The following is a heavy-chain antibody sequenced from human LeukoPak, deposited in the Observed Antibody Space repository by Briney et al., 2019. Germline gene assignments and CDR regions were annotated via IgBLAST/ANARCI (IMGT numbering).Heavy chain of an antibody. J-gene: IGHJ4*02. CDR1: GVTVSSKY. CDR2: IYSGGNT. D-gene: IGHD2-21*02. CDR3: ASATYCSGDCYAFFDD. V-gene: IGHV3-66*02. Sequence: GGSLRLSCAASGVTVSSKYMSWVRQAPGQGLEWVSSIYSGGNTYYADSVKGRFTISRDNSKNTAYLQMNSLRAEDTAVYYCASATYCSGDCYAFFDDWGQGTLVTVSS.